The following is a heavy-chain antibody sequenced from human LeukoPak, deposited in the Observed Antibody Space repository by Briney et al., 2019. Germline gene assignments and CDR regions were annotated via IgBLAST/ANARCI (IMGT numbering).Heavy chain of an antibody. V-gene: IGHV1-18*01. Sequence: ISAYNGNTNYAQKLQGRVTITTDTSTSTAYMELRSLRSDDTAVYYCASIYYDSSGYGFDPWGQGTLVTVSS. J-gene: IGHJ5*02. CDR3: ASIYYDSSGYGFDP. CDR2: ISAYNGNT. D-gene: IGHD3-22*01.